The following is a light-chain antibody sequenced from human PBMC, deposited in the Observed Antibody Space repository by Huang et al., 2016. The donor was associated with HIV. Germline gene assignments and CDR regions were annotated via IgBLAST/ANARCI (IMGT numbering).Light chain of an antibody. CDR1: RSVSSN. V-gene: IGKV3-15*01. CDR2: WSS. Sequence: IVMTQSPATLYVSPGERVTVSCRANRSVSSNLAWYQQRPCQAPRLLIYWSSTRAPGIPARFSGSGSGTDFSLTISSLQSEDFALYYCQQYNNWLLSFGGGTRVDI. CDR3: QQYNNWLLS. J-gene: IGKJ4*01.